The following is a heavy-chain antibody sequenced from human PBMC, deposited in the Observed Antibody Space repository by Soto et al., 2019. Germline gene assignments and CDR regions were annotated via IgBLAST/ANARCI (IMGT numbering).Heavy chain of an antibody. J-gene: IGHJ5*02. V-gene: IGHV4-30-4*01. Sequence: TLSLTCPVSGGSISSGDYYWSWIRQPPGKGLEWIGYIYYSGSTYYNPSLKSRVTISVDTSKNQFSLKLSSVTAADTAVYYCARAYVVPAANTNWFDPWGQGTLVTVYS. CDR2: IYYSGST. CDR3: ARAYVVPAANTNWFDP. D-gene: IGHD2-2*01. CDR1: GGSISSGDYY.